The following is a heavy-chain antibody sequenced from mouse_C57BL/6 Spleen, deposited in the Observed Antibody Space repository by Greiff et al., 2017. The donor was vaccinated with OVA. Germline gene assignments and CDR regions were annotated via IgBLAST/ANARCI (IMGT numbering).Heavy chain of an antibody. CDR3: ARQDYYGSSSLFDY. J-gene: IGHJ2*01. D-gene: IGHD1-1*01. CDR1: GYTFTSYW. CDR2: IYPSDSET. Sequence: QVHVKQPGAELVRPGSSVKLSCKASGYTFTSYWMDWVKQRPGQGLEWIGNIYPSDSETHYNQKFKDKATLTVDKSSSTAYMQLSSLTSEDSAVYYCARQDYYGSSSLFDYWGQGTTLTVSS. V-gene: IGHV1-61*01.